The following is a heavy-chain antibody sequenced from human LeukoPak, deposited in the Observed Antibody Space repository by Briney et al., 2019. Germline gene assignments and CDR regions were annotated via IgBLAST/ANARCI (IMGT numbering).Heavy chain of an antibody. CDR3: AKGPNGGDLYYFDS. Sequence: PSETLSLTCAVYGGSFSGYYWSWIRQPPGKGLEWIGEINHSGSTNYNPSLKSRVTISVDTSKNQFSLKLSSVTAADTAVYYCAKGPNGGDLYYFDSWGQGTLVTVSS. V-gene: IGHV4-34*01. J-gene: IGHJ4*02. CDR1: GGSFSGYY. D-gene: IGHD2-21*02. CDR2: INHSGST.